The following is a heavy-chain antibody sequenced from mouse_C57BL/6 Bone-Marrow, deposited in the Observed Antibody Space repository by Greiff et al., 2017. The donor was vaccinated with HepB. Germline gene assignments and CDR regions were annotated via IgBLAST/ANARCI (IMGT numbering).Heavy chain of an antibody. CDR1: GYAFSSYW. CDR3: AIYPLDSSGDYFDY. V-gene: IGHV1-80*01. J-gene: IGHJ2*01. D-gene: IGHD3-2*02. CDR2: IYPGDGDT. Sequence: VQLQESGAELVKPGASVKISCKASGYAFSSYWMNWVKQRPGKGLEWIGQIYPGDGDTNYNQKFKGKATLTVDKSSSTAYMQLSSLTSEDSAVYYCAIYPLDSSGDYFDYWGQGTTLTVSS.